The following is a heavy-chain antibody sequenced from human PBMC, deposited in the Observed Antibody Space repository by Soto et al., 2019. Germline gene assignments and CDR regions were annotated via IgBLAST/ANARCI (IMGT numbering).Heavy chain of an antibody. J-gene: IGHJ4*02. D-gene: IGHD6-13*01. Sequence: SETLSLTCTVSGDSISSISYYWGWVRQPPGKGLEWIGTIYYTGRTYCNPSLESRVTISVDTSRNQFSLKLNSVTAADTAVYHCARVWVSYYFEYWGQGSLVTVSS. V-gene: IGHV4-39*01. CDR1: GDSISSISYY. CDR2: IYYTGRT. CDR3: ARVWVSYYFEY.